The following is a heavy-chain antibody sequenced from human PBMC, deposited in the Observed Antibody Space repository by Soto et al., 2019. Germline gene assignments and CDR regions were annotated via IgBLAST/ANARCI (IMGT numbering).Heavy chain of an antibody. Sequence: PGGSLRLSCAASGGTFSSYGVSWVRQAPGKGLEWVANIKQDGSEKYYVDSVKGRFTISRDNAKNSLYLQMNSLRAEDTAVYYCAREIRYSSLPWGQGTLVPVSS. J-gene: IGHJ4*02. V-gene: IGHV3-7*03. CDR2: IKQDGSEK. CDR3: AREIRYSSLP. CDR1: GGTFSSYG. D-gene: IGHD3-9*01.